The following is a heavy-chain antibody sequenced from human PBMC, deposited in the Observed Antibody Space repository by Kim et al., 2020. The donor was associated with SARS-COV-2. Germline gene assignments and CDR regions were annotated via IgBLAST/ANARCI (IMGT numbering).Heavy chain of an antibody. CDR1: GFTFSSYG. CDR3: ARGDSSGWFAMHYFDY. V-gene: IGHV3-33*05. Sequence: GGSLRLSCAASGFTFSSYGMHWVRQAPGKGLEWVAVISYDGSNKYYADSVKGRFTISRDNSKNTLYLQMNSLRAEDTAVYYCARGDSSGWFAMHYFDYWGQGTLVTVSS. CDR2: ISYDGSNK. J-gene: IGHJ4*02. D-gene: IGHD6-19*01.